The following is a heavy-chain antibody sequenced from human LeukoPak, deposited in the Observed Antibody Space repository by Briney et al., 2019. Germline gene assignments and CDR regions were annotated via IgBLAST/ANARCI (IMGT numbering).Heavy chain of an antibody. D-gene: IGHD3-10*01. V-gene: IGHV1-8*01. CDR2: MNPNSVIT. CDR1: GYTFISFD. CDR3: ARRGDFYASGSYYGVWFGG. Sequence: SVKVSCKTSGYTFISFDINCVRQSTRHGLEGRGWMNPNSVITHYAQKFHSRVTMTKNTTITTAHLHLSSLTSEDTAVDYCARRGDFYASGSYYGVWFGGWGQGGLVTVSS. J-gene: IGHJ4*02.